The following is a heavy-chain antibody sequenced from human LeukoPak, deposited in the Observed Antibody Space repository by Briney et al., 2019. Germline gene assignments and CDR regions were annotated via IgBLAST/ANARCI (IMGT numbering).Heavy chain of an antibody. Sequence: SETLSLTCTVSGGSISSYYWSWIRQPAGKGLEWIGRIYTSGSTNYNPSLKSRVTMSVDTSKNQFSLKLSSVTAADTAVYYCARGRGTMVRGANYYYYYMDVRGKGTTVTVSS. J-gene: IGHJ6*03. V-gene: IGHV4-4*07. CDR1: GGSISSYY. CDR3: ARGRGTMVRGANYYYYYMDV. D-gene: IGHD3-10*01. CDR2: IYTSGST.